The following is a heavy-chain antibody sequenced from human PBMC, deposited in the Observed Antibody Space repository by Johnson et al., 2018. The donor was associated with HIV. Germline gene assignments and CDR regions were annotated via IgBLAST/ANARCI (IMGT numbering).Heavy chain of an antibody. CDR1: GFTVNGNY. J-gene: IGHJ3*01. V-gene: IGHV3-66*02. Sequence: MQLVESGGGLVQPGGSLRLSCAVSGFTVNGNYMSWVRQAPGTGLEWVSVIYSGDTTYYADSVKGRFTISRDTSKNTLYLQMNSLRPEDTAVYYCASDGWELLGVAAFDVWGQGTLVTVSS. CDR2: IYSGDTT. CDR3: ASDGWELLGVAAFDV. D-gene: IGHD1-26*01.